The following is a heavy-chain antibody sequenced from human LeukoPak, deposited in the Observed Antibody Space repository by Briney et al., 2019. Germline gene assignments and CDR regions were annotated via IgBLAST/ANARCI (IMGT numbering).Heavy chain of an antibody. Sequence: PGGSLRLSCAASGFTFSSYSMNWVRQAPGKGLEWVSSISSSSSYIYYADSVKGRFTISRDNAKNSLYLQMNSLRAEDTAVYYCARDSMDTDMVKARYYYYYYMDVWGKGTTVTVSS. V-gene: IGHV3-21*01. CDR3: ARDSMDTDMVKARYYYYYYMDV. D-gene: IGHD5-18*01. CDR1: GFTFSSYS. CDR2: ISSSSSYI. J-gene: IGHJ6*03.